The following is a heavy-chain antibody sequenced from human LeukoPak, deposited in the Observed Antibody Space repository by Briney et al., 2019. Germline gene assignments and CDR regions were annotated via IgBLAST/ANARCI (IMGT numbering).Heavy chain of an antibody. D-gene: IGHD3-10*01. V-gene: IGHV4-59*12. CDR3: ARVSLVRGAPDYYFDY. CDR2: IYYSGST. CDR1: GGSISAYY. J-gene: IGHJ4*02. Sequence: SETLSLTCTVSGGSISAYYWSWIRQPPGGGLEWIGHIYYSGSTNYHPSLKSRVTMSVDTSKNQFSLKLSSVTAADTAVYYCARVSLVRGAPDYYFDYWGQGTLVTVSS.